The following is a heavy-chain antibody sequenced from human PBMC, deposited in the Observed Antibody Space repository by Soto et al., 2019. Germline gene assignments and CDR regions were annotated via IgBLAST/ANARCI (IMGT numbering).Heavy chain of an antibody. Sequence: QVQLVQSGAEVKKPGASVKVSCKASGYTFTSYYMHWVRQAPGQGLEWMGIINPSGGSTSYAQKFQGRVTMTRDTSTSTVYMELSSLRSEDTAVYYCASGDRKHLAFWADAFDIWGQGTMVTVSS. CDR3: ASGDRKHLAFWADAFDI. CDR1: GYTFTSYY. J-gene: IGHJ3*02. V-gene: IGHV1-46*01. CDR2: INPSGGST. D-gene: IGHD3-3*01.